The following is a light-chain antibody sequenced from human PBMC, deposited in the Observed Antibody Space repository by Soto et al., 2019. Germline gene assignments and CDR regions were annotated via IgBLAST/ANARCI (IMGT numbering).Light chain of an antibody. V-gene: IGLV2-14*01. CDR1: SRVVGGYNS. Sequence: QSVLTQPASVSGSPGLSIAISCTGTSRVVGGYNSVSWYQQHPGKAPKLMIYDVSNRPSGVSNRFSGSKSGNTASLTISGLQAEDEGDYYCSSYTTGGSYVFGTGTKVTVL. J-gene: IGLJ1*01. CDR3: SSYTTGGSYV. CDR2: DVS.